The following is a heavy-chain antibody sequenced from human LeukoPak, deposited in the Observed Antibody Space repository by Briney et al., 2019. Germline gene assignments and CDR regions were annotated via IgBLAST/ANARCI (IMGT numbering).Heavy chain of an antibody. CDR1: GFTFSSYT. V-gene: IGHV3-23*01. D-gene: IGHD6-13*01. CDR2: ISGGGGIT. J-gene: IGHJ4*02. CDR3: AKAPPRSSPAEFDY. Sequence: GGSLRLSCAASGFTFSSYTMSWVRQAPGKGLEWVSGISGGGGITYYADSVKGRFTISRDNSKHTLYLQMNSLSPEDTAVYYCAKAPPRSSPAEFDYWGQGTLVTVSS.